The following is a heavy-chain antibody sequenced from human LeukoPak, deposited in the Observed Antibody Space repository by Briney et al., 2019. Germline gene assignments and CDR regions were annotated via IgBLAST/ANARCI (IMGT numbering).Heavy chain of an antibody. CDR3: AKDTYYYDSSGYSGY. Sequence: GGPLRLSCAASGFTFSSYGVHWVRQAPGKGLEWVAFIRYDGSNKYYADSVKGRFTISRDNSKNTLYLQMNSLRAEDTAVYYCAKDTYYYDSSGYSGYWGQGTLVTVSS. J-gene: IGHJ4*02. D-gene: IGHD3-22*01. V-gene: IGHV3-30*02. CDR2: IRYDGSNK. CDR1: GFTFSSYG.